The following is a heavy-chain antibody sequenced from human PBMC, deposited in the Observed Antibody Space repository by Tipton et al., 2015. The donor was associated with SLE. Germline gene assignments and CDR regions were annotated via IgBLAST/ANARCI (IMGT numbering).Heavy chain of an antibody. CDR1: GALSGYF. CDR2: IDDSGTT. V-gene: IGHV4-59*01. Sequence: LRLSCTVSGALSGYFWSWVRQPPGKGLEWIGYIDDSGTTNFNPFLKSRVIMSEDTSKNQFSLRLSSVTAADTAVYYCARDRLGGPFDYWGQGSLVTVSS. CDR3: ARDRLGGPFDY. J-gene: IGHJ4*02. D-gene: IGHD1-26*01.